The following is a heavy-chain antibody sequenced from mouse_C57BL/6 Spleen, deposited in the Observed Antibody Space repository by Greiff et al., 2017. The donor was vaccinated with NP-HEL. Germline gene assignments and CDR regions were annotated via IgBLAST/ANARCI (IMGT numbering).Heavy chain of an antibody. Sequence: EVKVVESGGGLVKPGGSLKLSCAASGFTFSSYAMSWVRQTPEKRLEWVATISDGGSYTYYPDNVKGRFTISRDNAKNNLYLQMSHLKSEDTAMYYCARDQDYGSRPLYYFDYWGQGTTLTVSS. CDR3: ARDQDYGSRPLYYFDY. CDR2: ISDGGSYT. D-gene: IGHD1-1*01. CDR1: GFTFSSYA. V-gene: IGHV5-4*01. J-gene: IGHJ2*01.